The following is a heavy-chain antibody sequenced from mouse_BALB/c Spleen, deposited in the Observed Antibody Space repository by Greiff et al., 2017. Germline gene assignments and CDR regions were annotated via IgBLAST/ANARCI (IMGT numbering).Heavy chain of an antibody. CDR1: GYTFTDYA. V-gene: IGHV1S137*01. Sequence: QVQLQQSGAELVRPGVSVKISCKGSGYTFTDYAMHWVKQSHAKSLEWIGVISTYYGDASYNQKFKGKATMTVDKSSSTAYMELARLTSEDSAIYYCARENYGNGGDYWGQGTSVTVSS. CDR2: ISTYYGDA. J-gene: IGHJ4*01. D-gene: IGHD2-1*01. CDR3: ARENYGNGGDY.